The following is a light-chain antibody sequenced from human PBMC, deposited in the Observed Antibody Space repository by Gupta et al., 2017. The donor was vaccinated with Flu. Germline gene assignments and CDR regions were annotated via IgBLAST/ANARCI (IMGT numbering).Light chain of an antibody. CDR3: QSTVNVDGWV. Sequence: SGELTQPPSVSVSPGQTARITCSGDAFPRQYASWYQQRPGQAPILLLYKDSQRPSGISERFSGSSSGTAVTLTISGVQAEDEADYYCQSTVNVDGWVFGGGTKLTVL. V-gene: IGLV3-25*03. CDR1: AFPRQY. CDR2: KDS. J-gene: IGLJ3*02.